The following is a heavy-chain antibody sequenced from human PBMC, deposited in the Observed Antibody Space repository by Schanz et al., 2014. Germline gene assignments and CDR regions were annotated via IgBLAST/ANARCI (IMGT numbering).Heavy chain of an antibody. CDR3: ARGYGDSPTDL. CDR2: ITVYNGNT. J-gene: IGHJ5*02. CDR1: GGTFSRLT. D-gene: IGHD4-17*01. Sequence: QVQLVQSGADVKKPGSSVRVSCKASGGTFSRLTFSWVRQAPGQVLEWLGWITVYNGNTNYAQKLQGSVAMTADTATSTAYMELSSLTSEDTAVHYCARGYGDSPTDLWGQGTLVTVSS. V-gene: IGHV1-18*01.